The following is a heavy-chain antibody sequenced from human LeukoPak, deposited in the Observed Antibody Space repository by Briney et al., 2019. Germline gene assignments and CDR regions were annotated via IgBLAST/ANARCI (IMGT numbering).Heavy chain of an antibody. CDR2: ITASGGST. D-gene: IGHD6-13*01. CDR3: ARDPASSSWFDF. Sequence: PGGSLRLSCAASGFTFSDYYMNWVRQAPGKGLEWVSYITASGGSTSYADSVKGRFTIFRDNAKNSLYLRMNSLRAEDTAVYYCARDPASSSWFDFWGQGTLVIVSS. J-gene: IGHJ4*02. V-gene: IGHV3-11*04. CDR1: GFTFSDYY.